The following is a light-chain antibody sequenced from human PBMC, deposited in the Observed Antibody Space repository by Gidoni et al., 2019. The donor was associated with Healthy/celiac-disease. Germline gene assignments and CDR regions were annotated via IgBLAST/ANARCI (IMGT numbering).Light chain of an antibody. CDR1: QSVSSSY. CDR2: GAS. V-gene: IGKV3-20*01. J-gene: IGKJ4*01. Sequence: EIVLPQSPGTLSLSPGERATLSCRPSQSVSSSYLAWYQQKPGQAPRLLIYGASSRATGIPDRFSGSGSGTDFTLTISRLEPEDFAVYYCQQYGSSRALTFGGGTKVEIK. CDR3: QQYGSSRALT.